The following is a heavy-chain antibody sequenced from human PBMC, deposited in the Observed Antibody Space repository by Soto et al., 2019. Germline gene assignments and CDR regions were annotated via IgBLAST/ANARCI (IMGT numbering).Heavy chain of an antibody. D-gene: IGHD6-13*01. Sequence: PSETLSLTCTVSGGSISSYYWSWIRQPPGKGLEWIGYIYYSGSTNYNPSLKSRVTISVDTSKNQFSLKLSSVTAADTAVYYCARGLKQQRGENWFDPWGQGTLVTVSS. J-gene: IGHJ5*02. V-gene: IGHV4-59*01. CDR2: IYYSGST. CDR1: GGSISSYY. CDR3: ARGLKQQRGENWFDP.